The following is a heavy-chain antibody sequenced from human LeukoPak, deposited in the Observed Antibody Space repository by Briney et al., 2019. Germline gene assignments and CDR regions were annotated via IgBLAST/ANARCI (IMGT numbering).Heavy chain of an antibody. V-gene: IGHV4-4*07. D-gene: IGHD6-13*01. Sequence: SETLSLTCTVSGGSISSYYWSWIRQPAGKGLEWIGRIYTSGSTNYNPSLKSRVTMSVDTSKNQFSLKLSSVTAADTAVYYCARGGIAAATVEDYFDYWGQGTLVTVSS. CDR1: GGSISSYY. J-gene: IGHJ4*02. CDR3: ARGGIAAATVEDYFDY. CDR2: IYTSGST.